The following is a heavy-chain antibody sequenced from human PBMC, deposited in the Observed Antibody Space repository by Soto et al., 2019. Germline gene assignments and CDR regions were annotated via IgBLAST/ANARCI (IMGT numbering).Heavy chain of an antibody. D-gene: IGHD3-16*01. V-gene: IGHV4-4*07. CDR3: ARSDGVGGIDN. CDR1: GGCISSYY. Sequence: SETLSLTCTVSGGCISSYYRSCIRQPAGKGLEWIGRIYTSGSTNYNTALKSRVTMSVEKSKNQFSLKLRSVTAADTAVHDCARSDGVGGIDNWGQGTMLTV. CDR2: IYTSGST. J-gene: IGHJ4*02.